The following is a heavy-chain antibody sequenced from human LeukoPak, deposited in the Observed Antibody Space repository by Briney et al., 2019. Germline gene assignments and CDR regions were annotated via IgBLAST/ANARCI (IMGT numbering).Heavy chain of an antibody. Sequence: SETLSLTCTVSGYSISSGYYWGWIRQPPGKGLEWIGSIYHSGSTYYNPSLKSRVTISVDKSKNQFSLKLSSVTAADTAVYYCAREADEYYYDSSGYYSMDVWGKGTTVTVSS. J-gene: IGHJ6*04. CDR2: IYHSGST. D-gene: IGHD3-22*01. CDR3: AREADEYYYDSSGYYSMDV. CDR1: GYSISSGYY. V-gene: IGHV4-38-2*02.